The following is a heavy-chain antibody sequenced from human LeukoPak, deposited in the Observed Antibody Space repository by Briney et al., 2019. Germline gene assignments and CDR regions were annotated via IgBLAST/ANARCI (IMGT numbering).Heavy chain of an antibody. Sequence: GRSLRLYCAASGFSFEAYGMYWVRQAPGKGLEWVSCITSNSDDMAYADSVKGRFTIYRDNAKNCLYLQMNSLTVEDTALYYCTRVTSWRTGFDYWGQGTLVTVSS. D-gene: IGHD1-1*01. CDR2: ITSNSDDM. V-gene: IGHV3-9*01. CDR1: GFSFEAYG. CDR3: TRVTSWRTGFDY. J-gene: IGHJ4*02.